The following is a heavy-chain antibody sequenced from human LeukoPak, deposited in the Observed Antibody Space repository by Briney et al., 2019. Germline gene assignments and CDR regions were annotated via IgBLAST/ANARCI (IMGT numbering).Heavy chain of an antibody. CDR2: ISHDGSNK. D-gene: IGHD3-22*01. V-gene: IGHV3-30*03. J-gene: IGHJ4*02. CDR1: GFTFSSYG. CDR3: ARDLYYYDSSGGDY. Sequence: GGSLRLSCAASGFTFSSYGIHWVRQAPGKGLEWVAVISHDGSNKYYGDSVKGRFTISRDNAKNSLYLQMNSLRAEDTAVYYCARDLYYYDSSGGDYWGQGTLVTVSS.